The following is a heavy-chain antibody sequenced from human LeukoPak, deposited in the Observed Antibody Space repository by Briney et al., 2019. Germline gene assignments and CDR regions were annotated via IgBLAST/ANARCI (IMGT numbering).Heavy chain of an antibody. D-gene: IGHD3-10*01. CDR1: GYSFTSYW. J-gene: IGHJ4*02. Sequence: GESLKISCKGSGYSFTSYWIGWVRQMPGKGLEWMGIIYPGDSDTRYSPSFQGQVTISADKSISTAYLQWSSLQASDTAMYYRARRGHGSGSYSDYWGQGTLLTVSS. V-gene: IGHV5-51*01. CDR2: IYPGDSDT. CDR3: ARRGHGSGSYSDY.